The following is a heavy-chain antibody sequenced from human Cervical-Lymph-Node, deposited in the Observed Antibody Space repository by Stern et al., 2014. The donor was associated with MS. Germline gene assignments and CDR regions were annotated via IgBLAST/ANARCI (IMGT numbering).Heavy chain of an antibody. D-gene: IGHD1-1*01. J-gene: IGHJ5*02. CDR3: ARAPSTTNNWFDP. Sequence: QLQLQESGPGLVKPSQTLSLTCTVSGGSISSGDYYWSWIRQPPGKGLEWIGYIYYSGSTYYNPSLKSRVTILVDTSKNQFSLKLSSVTAADTAVYYCARAPSTTNNWFDPWGQGTLVTVSS. CDR2: IYYSGST. CDR1: GGSISSGDYY. V-gene: IGHV4-30-4*01.